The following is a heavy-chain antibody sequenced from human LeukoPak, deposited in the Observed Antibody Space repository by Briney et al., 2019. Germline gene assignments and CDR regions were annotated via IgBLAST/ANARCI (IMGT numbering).Heavy chain of an antibody. CDR3: ARVFDRTDYGDYTRAFDI. CDR2: INHSGST. Sequence: SETLSLTCAVYGGSFSGYYWSWIRQPPGKGLEWIGEINHSGSTNYNPSLKSRVTISVDTSKNQFSLKLSSVTAADTAVYYCARVFDRTDYGDYTRAFDIWGQGTMVTVSS. D-gene: IGHD4-17*01. V-gene: IGHV4-34*01. J-gene: IGHJ3*02. CDR1: GGSFSGYY.